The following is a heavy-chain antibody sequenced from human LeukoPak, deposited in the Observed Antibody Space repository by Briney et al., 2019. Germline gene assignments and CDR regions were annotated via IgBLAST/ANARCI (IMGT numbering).Heavy chain of an antibody. D-gene: IGHD6-6*01. CDR2: IYHSGST. CDR3: ARQARYSSSGSGY. Sequence: PSETLSLTCAVSGYSISSGYYWGWIRQPPGKGLEWFGSIYHSGSTYYNPSLKSRVTISVDTSKNQCSLKLSSVAAADTAVYYCARQARYSSSGSGYWGQGTLVTVSS. J-gene: IGHJ4*02. CDR1: GYSISSGYY. V-gene: IGHV4-38-2*01.